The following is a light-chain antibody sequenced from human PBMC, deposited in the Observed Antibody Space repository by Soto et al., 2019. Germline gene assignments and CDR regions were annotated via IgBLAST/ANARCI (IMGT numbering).Light chain of an antibody. J-gene: IGKJ5*01. Sequence: EIVLTQSPATLSLSPGERATLSCRASQSVSSYLAWYQQKPGQAPRLLIYDASNRATGIPARFSGSGSGTDFTLTISSLEPEDLAVYYCQLRSNWPPFAFGQGTRLEI. CDR3: QLRSNWPPFA. CDR2: DAS. CDR1: QSVSSY. V-gene: IGKV3-11*01.